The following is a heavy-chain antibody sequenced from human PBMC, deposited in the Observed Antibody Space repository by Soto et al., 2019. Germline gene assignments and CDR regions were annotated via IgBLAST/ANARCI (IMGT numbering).Heavy chain of an antibody. D-gene: IGHD3-3*01. J-gene: IGHJ6*02. CDR1: GFTFSSYW. CDR3: ASSVGFDYDFWSGLRAHYYYYGMDV. V-gene: IGHV3-74*01. CDR2: INSDGSST. Sequence: LRLSCAASGFTFSSYWMHWVRQAPGKGLVWVSRINSDGSSTSYADSVKGRFTISRDNAKNTLYLQMNSLRAEDTAVYYCASSVGFDYDFWSGLRAHYYYYGMDVWGQGTTVTVSS.